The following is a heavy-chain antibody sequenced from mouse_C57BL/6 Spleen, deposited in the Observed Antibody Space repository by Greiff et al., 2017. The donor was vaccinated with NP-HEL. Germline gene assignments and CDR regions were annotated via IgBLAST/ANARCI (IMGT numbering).Heavy chain of an antibody. V-gene: IGHV14-2*01. CDR3: ARSLYGSSFYFDY. J-gene: IGHJ2*01. CDR1: GFNIKDYY. CDR2: IDPEDGAT. Sequence: EVQVVESGAELVKPGASVKLSCTASGFNIKDYYMHWVKQRTEQGLEWIGRIDPEDGATKYAPKFQGKATITADTSSNTAYLQLSSLTSEDTAVYYCARSLYGSSFYFDYWGQGTTLTVSS. D-gene: IGHD1-1*01.